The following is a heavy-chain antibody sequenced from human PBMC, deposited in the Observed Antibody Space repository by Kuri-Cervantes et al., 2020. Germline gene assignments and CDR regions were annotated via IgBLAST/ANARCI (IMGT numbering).Heavy chain of an antibody. CDR2: IYPGDSST. Sequence: GESLKISCKVSGYSFITYWIGWVRQMPGKGLEWMGIIYPGDSSTKYNPSFQGQVTISADKSISTAHLQWRSLKASDTAMYYCARRMSGYESAFDIWGQGTMVTVSS. D-gene: IGHD3-10*02. J-gene: IGHJ3*02. V-gene: IGHV5-51*01. CDR3: ARRMSGYESAFDI. CDR1: GYSFITYW.